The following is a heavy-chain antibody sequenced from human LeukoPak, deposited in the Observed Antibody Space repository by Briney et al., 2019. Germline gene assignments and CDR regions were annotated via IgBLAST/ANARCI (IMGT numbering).Heavy chain of an antibody. D-gene: IGHD3-22*01. CDR1: GFTFSSYA. J-gene: IGHJ6*03. Sequence: GGSLRLSCAASGFTFSSYAMHWVRQAPGKGLEWVAVISYDGSNKYYADSVKGRFTISRDNSKNTLYLQMNSLRAEDTAVYYCTKDYYYDSSGYYYGTYYYYMDVWGKGTTVTISS. V-gene: IGHV3-30*04. CDR2: ISYDGSNK. CDR3: TKDYYYDSSGYYYGTYYYYMDV.